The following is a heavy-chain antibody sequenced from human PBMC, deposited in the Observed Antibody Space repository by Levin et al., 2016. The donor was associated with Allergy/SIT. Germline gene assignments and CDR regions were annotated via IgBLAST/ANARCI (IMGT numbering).Heavy chain of an antibody. V-gene: IGHV3-23*01. CDR1: GFTFSSHI. CDR3: AKAAKESLSSSVC. Sequence: GESLKISCAASGFTFSSHIMNWVRQAPGKGLEWVSAISGSASGRDGSTYYADSVKGRFTISRDNSKNTLYLQMSSLRAEDTALYYCAKAAKESLSSSVCWGQGILVTVSS. J-gene: IGHJ4*02. D-gene: IGHD6-13*01. CDR2: ISGSASGRDGST.